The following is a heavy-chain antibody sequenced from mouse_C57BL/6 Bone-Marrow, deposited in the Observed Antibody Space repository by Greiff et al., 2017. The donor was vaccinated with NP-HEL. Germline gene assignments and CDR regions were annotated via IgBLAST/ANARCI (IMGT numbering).Heavy chain of an antibody. D-gene: IGHD2-5*01. CDR2: IDPSDSYT. Sequence: VQLQQPGAELVKPGASVKLSCKASGYTFTSYWMQWVKQRPGQGLEWIGEIDPSDSYTNYNQKFKGKATLTVDTSSSTAYMQLSSLTSEDSAVYYCARIGAYYSNYGGFAYWGQGTLVTVSA. CDR1: GYTFTSYW. J-gene: IGHJ3*01. CDR3: ARIGAYYSNYGGFAY. V-gene: IGHV1-50*01.